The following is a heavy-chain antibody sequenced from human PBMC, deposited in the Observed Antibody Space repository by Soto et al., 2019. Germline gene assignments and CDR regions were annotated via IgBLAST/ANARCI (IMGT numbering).Heavy chain of an antibody. CDR1: GFTFSSYD. V-gene: IGHV3-13*01. CDR2: IGTAGDT. J-gene: IGHJ4*02. Sequence: EVQLVESGGGLVQPGGSLRLSCAASGFTFSSYDMHWVRRATGKGLEWVSAIGTAGDTYYPGSVKGRFTISRENAKNSLYLQMNSLRAGDTAVYYCARGGIRGVITVSIDYWGQGTLVTVSS. CDR3: ARGGIRGVITVSIDY. D-gene: IGHD3-10*01.